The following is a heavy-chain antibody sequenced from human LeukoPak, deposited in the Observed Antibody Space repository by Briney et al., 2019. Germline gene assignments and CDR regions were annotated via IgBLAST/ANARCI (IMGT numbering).Heavy chain of an antibody. Sequence: GGSLRLSCAASGFTFSSYWMSWVRQAPGKGLEWVANIKQDGSEKYYVDSVKGRFTISRDNAKNSLYLQMNSLRAEDTAVYYCARGLHSSGWRGDYWGQRTLVTVSS. V-gene: IGHV3-7*01. CDR3: ARGLHSSGWRGDY. CDR2: IKQDGSEK. D-gene: IGHD6-19*01. CDR1: GFTFSSYW. J-gene: IGHJ4*02.